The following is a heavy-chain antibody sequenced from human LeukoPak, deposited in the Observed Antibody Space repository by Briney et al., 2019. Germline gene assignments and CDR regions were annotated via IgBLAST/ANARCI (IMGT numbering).Heavy chain of an antibody. J-gene: IGHJ3*02. Sequence: SVKVSCKASGGTFSSYAISWVRQAPGQGREWMGGIIPIFGTANYAQKFQGRVTITTDESTSTAYMELSSLRSEDTAVYYCAGDSGENNYYDSSGYDAFDIWGQGTMVTVSS. D-gene: IGHD3-22*01. CDR3: AGDSGENNYYDSSGYDAFDI. V-gene: IGHV1-69*05. CDR2: IIPIFGTA. CDR1: GGTFSSYA.